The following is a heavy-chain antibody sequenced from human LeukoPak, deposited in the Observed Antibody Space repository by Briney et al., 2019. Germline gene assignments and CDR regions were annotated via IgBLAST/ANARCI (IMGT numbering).Heavy chain of an antibody. D-gene: IGHD1-26*01. V-gene: IGHV3-30*18. Sequence: PGGSLRLSCAASGFTFSSYGMHWVRQAPGKGLEWVAVISYDGSNKYYADSVKGRFTISRDNSKNTLYLQMNSLRAEDTAVYYCAKDNSGGALDYWGQGTLVTVSS. J-gene: IGHJ4*02. CDR3: AKDNSGGALDY. CDR1: GFTFSSYG. CDR2: ISYDGSNK.